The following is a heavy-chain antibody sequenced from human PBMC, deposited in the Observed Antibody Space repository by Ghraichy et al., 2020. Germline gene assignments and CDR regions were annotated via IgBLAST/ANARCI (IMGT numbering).Heavy chain of an antibody. CDR1: GFTFSNYA. V-gene: IGHV3-23*01. D-gene: IGHD3-10*01. Sequence: GESLNISCTASGFTFSNYAMNWVRQAPGKGLEWVSVIRGGGGVTYYADSVKGRFTVSRDNSKNTLYLQMNSLRAEDTATYYCAKCRLNSGEDAFDSGGQGTMVTVSS. CDR3: AKCRLNSGEDAFDS. CDR2: IRGGGGVT. J-gene: IGHJ3*02.